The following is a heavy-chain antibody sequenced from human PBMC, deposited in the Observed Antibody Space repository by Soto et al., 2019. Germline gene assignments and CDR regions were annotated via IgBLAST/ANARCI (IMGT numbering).Heavy chain of an antibody. J-gene: IGHJ5*02. V-gene: IGHV4-59*08. Sequence: SETLSVTCPVSGGSISSYYWSWIRQPPGKGLEWIGYIYYSGSTNYNPSLKSRVTISVDTSKNQFSLKLSSVTAADTAVYYCARHDCSSTSCYFSSWFDPWGQGTLVTVSS. CDR3: ARHDCSSTSCYFSSWFDP. CDR2: IYYSGST. D-gene: IGHD2-2*01. CDR1: GGSISSYY.